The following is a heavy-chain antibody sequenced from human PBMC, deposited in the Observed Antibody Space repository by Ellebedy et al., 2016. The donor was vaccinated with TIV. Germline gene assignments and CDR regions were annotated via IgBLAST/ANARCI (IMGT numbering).Heavy chain of an antibody. CDR1: GGSFSSRSYS. V-gene: IGHV4-39*01. CDR3: ARGPGYSSRWSDAFDI. Sequence: SETLSLTXTVSGGSFSSRSYSWGWIRQPPGKGLEWIGSIYYSGSTHYNPSLESRVTISVDTSKNQFSLNLSSVTAADTAVYYCARGPGYSSRWSDAFDIWGQGTMVTVSS. CDR2: IYYSGST. J-gene: IGHJ3*02. D-gene: IGHD6-19*01.